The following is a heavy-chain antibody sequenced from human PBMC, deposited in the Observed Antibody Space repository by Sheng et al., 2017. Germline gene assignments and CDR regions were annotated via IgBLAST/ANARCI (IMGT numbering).Heavy chain of an antibody. CDR2: MNPNSGNT. CDR1: GYTFTSYD. CDR3: ARSLIGSGYSGYEFYWYFDL. V-gene: IGHV1-8*03. D-gene: IGHD5-12*01. Sequence: QVQLVQSGAEVKKPGASVKVSCKASGYTFTSYDINWVRQATGQGLEWMGWMNPNSGNTGYAQKFQGRVTITRNTSISTAYMELSSLRSEDTAVYYCARSLIGSGYSGYEFYWYFDLWGRGTLVTVSS. J-gene: IGHJ2*01.